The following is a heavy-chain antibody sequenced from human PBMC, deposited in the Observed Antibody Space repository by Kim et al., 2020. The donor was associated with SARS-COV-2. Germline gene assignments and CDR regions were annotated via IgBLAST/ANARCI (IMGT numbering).Heavy chain of an antibody. CDR3: AKGNYLSYYFDY. J-gene: IGHJ4*02. D-gene: IGHD1-7*01. Sequence: EADPVKGRFTISKDNTKNTLYLKMNSLRAEDTAVYYCAKGNYLSYYFDYWGQGTLVTVSS. V-gene: IGHV3-30*02.